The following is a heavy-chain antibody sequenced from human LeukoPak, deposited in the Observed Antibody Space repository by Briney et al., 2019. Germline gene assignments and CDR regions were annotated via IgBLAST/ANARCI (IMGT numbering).Heavy chain of an antibody. CDR1: GYTFTDYY. CDR3: AKNHRSGSYDHWFDP. D-gene: IGHD3-10*01. CDR2: INPNSGDT. V-gene: IGHV1-2*04. J-gene: IGHJ5*02. Sequence: ASVKVSCKASGYTFTDYYIHWMRQAPGQGLEWMGWINPNSGDTKYAQKFQGWVTMTRDTSISTVYMEVSRLRSDDTAVYYCAKNHRSGSYDHWFDPWGQGTLVTVSS.